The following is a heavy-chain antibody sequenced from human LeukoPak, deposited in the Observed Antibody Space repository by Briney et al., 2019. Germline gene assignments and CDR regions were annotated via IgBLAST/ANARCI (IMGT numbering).Heavy chain of an antibody. J-gene: IGHJ4*02. V-gene: IGHV3-11*01. CDR3: AKDILAAGLFFDY. Sequence: PGGSLRLSCAASGFTFSDYYMSWIRRAPGKGLEWVSYISHRVSDVQYADSVKGRFTISRDNARYSLYLQMNGLRAEDTAVYYCAKDILAAGLFFDYWGLGTLVTVSS. D-gene: IGHD6-13*01. CDR1: GFTFSDYY. CDR2: ISHRVSDV.